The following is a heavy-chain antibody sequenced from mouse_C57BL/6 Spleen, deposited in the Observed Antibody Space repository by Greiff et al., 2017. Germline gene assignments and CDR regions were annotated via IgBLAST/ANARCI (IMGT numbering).Heavy chain of an antibody. J-gene: IGHJ4*01. CDR1: GYTFTDYY. Sequence: EVQLQQSGPELVKPGASVKISCKASGYTFTDYYMHWVKQSHGQSLEWIGYINPNNGGTSYNQKFKGKATLTVDKSSSTAYLELRSLTSEDSAVYYGAKSIYYEYDHYYAKGDWGQGTSVTVAA. CDR3: AKSIYYEYDHYYAKGD. V-gene: IGHV1-26*01. D-gene: IGHD2-4*01. CDR2: INPNNGGT.